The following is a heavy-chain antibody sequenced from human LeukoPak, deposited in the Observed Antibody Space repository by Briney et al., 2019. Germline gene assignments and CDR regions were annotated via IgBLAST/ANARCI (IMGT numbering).Heavy chain of an antibody. V-gene: IGHV4-61*09. D-gene: IGHD3-3*01. CDR3: ARAAGVLRFLEWLPLYYFDY. CDR1: GGSISSGSDY. Sequence: SETLSLTCTVSGGSISSGSDYWSWIRQPAGEGLEWVGHIWPSGSTNYNPSLKSRVTISVDTSKNQFSLKLSSVTAADTAVYYCARAAGVLRFLEWLPLYYFDYWGQGTLVTVSS. J-gene: IGHJ4*02. CDR2: IWPSGST.